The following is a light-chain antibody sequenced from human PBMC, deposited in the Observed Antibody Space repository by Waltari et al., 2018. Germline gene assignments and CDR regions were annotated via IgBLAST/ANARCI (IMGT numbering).Light chain of an antibody. V-gene: IGLV2-14*01. CDR3: SSYTSSSTRV. CDR2: EVS. J-gene: IGLJ3*02. Sequence: QSALTQPASVSGSPGQSITISCTGTSSDVGGYNYVSWYQQHPGKAPKLMIYEVSNRPSGVSNLVSGSKAGNTASLTISGLQAEDEADYYCSSYTSSSTRVFGGGTKLTVL. CDR1: SSDVGGYNY.